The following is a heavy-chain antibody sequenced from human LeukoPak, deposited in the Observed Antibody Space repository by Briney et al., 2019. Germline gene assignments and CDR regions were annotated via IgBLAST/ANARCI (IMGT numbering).Heavy chain of an antibody. CDR2: ISGSGDNT. D-gene: IGHD1-26*01. Sequence: GGPLRLSCAASGFTFNGFAMSWVRRTPGKGLEWVSGISGSGDNTLYADSVKGRFTISRDNSKNTLYLEMNSLRAEDTAIYYCAKMKGHPLPKYYMDVWGQGTTVTVSS. CDR1: GFTFNGFA. V-gene: IGHV3-23*01. CDR3: AKMKGHPLPKYYMDV. J-gene: IGHJ6*01.